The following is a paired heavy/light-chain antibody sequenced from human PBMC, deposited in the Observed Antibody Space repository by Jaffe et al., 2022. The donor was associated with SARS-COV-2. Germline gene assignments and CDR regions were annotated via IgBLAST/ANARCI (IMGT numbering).Light chain of an antibody. CDR1: SSNIGAGYD. Sequence: QSVLTQPPSVSGAPGQRVTISCTGSSSNIGAGYDIHWYQQLPGTAPKLLIYGSSRRPSGVPDRFSGSKSGTSASLAISGLQAEDEADYYCQSYDSSLGTSVVFGGGTKLTVL. CDR2: GSS. CDR3: QSYDSSLGTSVV. J-gene: IGLJ3*02. V-gene: IGLV1-40*01.
Heavy chain of an antibody. D-gene: IGHD3-22*01. CDR2: IRSTPYGGTT. J-gene: IGHJ3*02. CDR3: TRRSMIVVSRGNAFDI. CDR1: GFTFGDYG. Sequence: EVQVAESGGGLVQPGRSLRLSCSTSGFTFGDYGMGWFRQAPGKGLEWVGFIRSTPYGGTTEYAASVKGRFTISRDDSKSFAYLEMSSLKIEDTAVYYCTRRSMIVVSRGNAFDIWGQGTMVTVSS. V-gene: IGHV3-49*03.